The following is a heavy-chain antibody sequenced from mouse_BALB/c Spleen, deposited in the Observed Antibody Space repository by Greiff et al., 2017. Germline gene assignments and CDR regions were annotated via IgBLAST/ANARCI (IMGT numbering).Heavy chain of an antibody. CDR2: IYPGSGST. D-gene: IGHD2-2*01. V-gene: IGHV1S22*01. Sequence: LQQPGSELVRPGASVKLSCKASGYTFTSYWMHWVKQRHGQGLEWIGNIYPGSGSTNYDEKFKSKGTLTVDTSSSTAYMHLSSLTSEDSAVYYCTRGGYDGYYAMDYWGQGTSVTVSS. CDR1: GYTFTSYW. J-gene: IGHJ4*01. CDR3: TRGGYDGYYAMDY.